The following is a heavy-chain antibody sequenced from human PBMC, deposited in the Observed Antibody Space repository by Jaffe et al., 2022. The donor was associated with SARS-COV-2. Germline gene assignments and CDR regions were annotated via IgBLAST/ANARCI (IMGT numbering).Heavy chain of an antibody. CDR2: ISGSGGST. CDR3: AKVRSSGYSSSWYVSGPRGAQLGSDGFDP. D-gene: IGHD6-13*01. Sequence: EVQLLESGGGLVQPGGSLRLSCAASGFTFSSYAMSWVRQAPGKGLEWVSAISGSGGSTYYADSVKGRFTISRDNSKNTLYLQMNSLRAEDTAVYYCAKVRSSGYSSSWYVSGPRGAQLGSDGFDPWGQGTLVTVSS. CDR1: GFTFSSYA. V-gene: IGHV3-23*01. J-gene: IGHJ5*02.